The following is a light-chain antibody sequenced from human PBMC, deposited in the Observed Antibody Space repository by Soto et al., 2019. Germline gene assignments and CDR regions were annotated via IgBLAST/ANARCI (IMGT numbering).Light chain of an antibody. CDR1: SSDIGSYNY. Sequence: QSALTQPASVSGSPGQSITISCTGNSSDIGSYNYVSWYQQHPGKAPKLMIYDVNNRPSGVSNRFSGSKSGTTASLTISGLQAEDEADYYCSSYTGSSTPYVFGAGTKLTVL. J-gene: IGLJ1*01. V-gene: IGLV2-14*01. CDR2: DVN. CDR3: SSYTGSSTPYV.